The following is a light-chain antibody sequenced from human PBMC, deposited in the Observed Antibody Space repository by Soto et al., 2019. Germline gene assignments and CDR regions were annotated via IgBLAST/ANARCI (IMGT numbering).Light chain of an antibody. CDR1: QSVSSN. Sequence: EIVMTQSPATLSVSPGERATLSCRASQSVSSNLAWYQQKPGQAPRLLIYGASTRATGIPARFSGSGSGTEFTLTISSLQSEYFAVYYCQQYNNWPPSWTFGQGTKVDIK. V-gene: IGKV3-15*01. CDR2: GAS. CDR3: QQYNNWPPSWT. J-gene: IGKJ1*01.